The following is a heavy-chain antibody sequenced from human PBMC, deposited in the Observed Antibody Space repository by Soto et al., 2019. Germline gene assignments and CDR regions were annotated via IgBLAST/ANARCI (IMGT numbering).Heavy chain of an antibody. CDR1: GYTFSTHA. CDR2: IHGGTGQT. CDR3: ARGKGMEEDYYYYGLDI. J-gene: IGHJ6*02. D-gene: IGHD1-1*01. V-gene: IGHV1-3*01. Sequence: ASVKVSCKASGYTFSTHAMHWVRQAPGQSLEWMGWIHGGTGQTKHSHRFQDRVSITRDTSASTAYMELSSLRSEDTAVYYCARGKGMEEDYYYYGLDIWGQGTTVTVSS.